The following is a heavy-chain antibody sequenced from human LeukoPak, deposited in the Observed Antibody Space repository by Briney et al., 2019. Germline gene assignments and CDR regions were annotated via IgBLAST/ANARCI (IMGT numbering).Heavy chain of an antibody. CDR1: GFSFSPYW. J-gene: IGHJ6*04. CDR2: IKSDGSST. V-gene: IGHV3-74*01. Sequence: GGSLRLSCAASGFSFSPYWMHWVRQAPGKGLVGVSLIKSDGSSTTYADSVKGRFTISRDNAKNTLYLQMNSLRAEDTAVYYCARDRSFIMDVWGKGTTVTVSS. CDR3: ARDRSFIMDV.